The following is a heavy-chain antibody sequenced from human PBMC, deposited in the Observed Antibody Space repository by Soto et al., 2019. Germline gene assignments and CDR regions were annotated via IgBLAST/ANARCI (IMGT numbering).Heavy chain of an antibody. CDR1: GFTFSSYA. CDR2: ISGSSGST. CDR3: AKDVARDYMDV. Sequence: GGSLRLSCAASGFTFSSYAMSWVRQAPGKGLEWVSAISGSSGSTYYADSVKGRFTISRRNSKNTRYLQMNSLRAEDTAVYYCAKDVARDYMDVWGKGTTVTVSS. V-gene: IGHV3-23*01. J-gene: IGHJ6*03.